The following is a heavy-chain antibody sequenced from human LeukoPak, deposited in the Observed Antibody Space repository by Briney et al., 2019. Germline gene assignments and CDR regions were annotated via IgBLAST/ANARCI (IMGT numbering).Heavy chain of an antibody. CDR3: AKVETSGGANCYALDY. D-gene: IGHD2-2*01. CDR1: GFTFSSYA. CDR2: ISGSDGST. V-gene: IGHV3-23*01. Sequence: GGSLRLSCAASGFTFSSYAMHWVRQAPGKGLEWVSAISGSDGSTYYADSVKGRFTISRDDSQNTLYLQMNSLGAEDTAVYYCAKVETSGGANCYALDYWGQGTLITVSS. J-gene: IGHJ4*02.